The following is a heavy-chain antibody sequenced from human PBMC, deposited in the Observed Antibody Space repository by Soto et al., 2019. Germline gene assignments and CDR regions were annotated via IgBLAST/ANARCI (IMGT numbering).Heavy chain of an antibody. CDR3: ARRSRSGYDWVGYNYFDS. D-gene: IGHD5-12*01. Sequence: PGESLKISCKGSGYSFTTHWIAWVRQMPGKGLEWMGLIYPSDSDTTYSPSFQGQVTISVDKSISTAYVQWSSLKASDTAMYYCARRSRSGYDWVGYNYFDSWGQGTLVTVSS. CDR2: IYPSDSDT. V-gene: IGHV5-51*01. J-gene: IGHJ4*02. CDR1: GYSFTTHW.